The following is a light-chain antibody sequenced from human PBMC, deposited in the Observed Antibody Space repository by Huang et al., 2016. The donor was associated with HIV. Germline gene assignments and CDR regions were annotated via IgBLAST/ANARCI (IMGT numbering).Light chain of an antibody. CDR2: DAH. CDR3: QQYSTSSYT. V-gene: IGKV3D-20*01. CDR1: QSVGNNY. J-gene: IGKJ2*01. Sequence: IVLTQSPATLSLSPGERATLTCGASQSVGNNYLAWYQQKPGLAPRLLIYDAHVRATGSPDRFSGSGSGTDFTLTISRLEPEDFAMYYCQQYSTSSYTFGQGTKVDI.